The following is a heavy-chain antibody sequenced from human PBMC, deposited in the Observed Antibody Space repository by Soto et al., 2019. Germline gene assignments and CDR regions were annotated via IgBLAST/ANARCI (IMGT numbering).Heavy chain of an antibody. CDR2: ISAYNGNT. CDR3: ARDHFPYDILTGPDY. V-gene: IGHV1-18*01. J-gene: IGHJ4*02. CDR1: GYTFTSYG. D-gene: IGHD3-9*01. Sequence: ASVKVSCKASGYTFTSYGISWVRQAPGQGLEWMGWISAYNGNTNYAQKLQGRVTMTTDTSTSTAYMELRSLGSDDTAVYYCARDHFPYDILTGPDYWGQGTLVTVSS.